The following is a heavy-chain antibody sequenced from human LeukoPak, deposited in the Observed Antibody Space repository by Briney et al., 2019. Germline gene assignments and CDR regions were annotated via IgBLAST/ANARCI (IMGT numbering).Heavy chain of an antibody. CDR3: ARDTTGDAGGVFDS. CDR1: GFNFNDYW. J-gene: IGHJ5*01. V-gene: IGHV3-74*01. CDR2: INSDGRSI. D-gene: IGHD1-1*01. Sequence: GGSLRLSCAGSGFNFNDYWMHWVRQGPGKGLVWVSRINSDGRSIDYADSVKGRFTISRDNARNSLYLQMTSLRAEDTAVYYCARDTTGDAGGVFDSWGQGTLVTVSS.